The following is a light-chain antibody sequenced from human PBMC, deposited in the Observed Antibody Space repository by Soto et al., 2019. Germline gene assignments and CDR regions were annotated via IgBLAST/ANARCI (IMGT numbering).Light chain of an antibody. CDR3: QQYNNYWT. V-gene: IGKV1-5*03. J-gene: IGKJ1*01. CDR1: QSINSR. Sequence: DIQMTQSPSTLSASVGDRVTITCRASQSINSRLAWYQQKPGKAPNLLIYKASSLESGVPSRFSGSGSGTEFTLTISSLQPDDFATYNCQQYNNYWTFGRGTKVEIK. CDR2: KAS.